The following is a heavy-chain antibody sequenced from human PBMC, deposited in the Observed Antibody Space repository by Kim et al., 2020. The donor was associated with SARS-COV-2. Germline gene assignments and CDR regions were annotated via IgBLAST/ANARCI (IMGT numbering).Heavy chain of an antibody. V-gene: IGHV7-4-1*02. CDR2: INTNTGNP. J-gene: IGHJ5*02. CDR1: GYTFTSYA. CDR3: AREYPGHCSSTSCYFWFDP. Sequence: ASVKVSCKASGYTFTSYAMNWVRQAPGQGLEWMGWINTNTGNPTYAQGFTGRFVFSLDTSVSTAYLQISSLKAEDTAVYYCAREYPGHCSSTSCYFWFDPWGQGTLVTVSS. D-gene: IGHD2-2*01.